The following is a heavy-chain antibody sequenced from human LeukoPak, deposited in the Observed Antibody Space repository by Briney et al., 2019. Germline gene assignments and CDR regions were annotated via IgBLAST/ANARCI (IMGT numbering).Heavy chain of an antibody. D-gene: IGHD3-16*02. CDR1: GYSMSSGYY. V-gene: IGHV4-38-2*01. J-gene: IGHJ4*02. CDR2: IYHSGST. Sequence: SETLSLTCVVSGYSMSSGYYWGWIRQPPGKGLEWIGSIYHSGSTYHNPSLKSRVTISVDTSKNQFSLKLSSVTAADTAVYYCARYVWGSYPTFEDYWGQGTLVTVSS. CDR3: ARYVWGSYPTFEDY.